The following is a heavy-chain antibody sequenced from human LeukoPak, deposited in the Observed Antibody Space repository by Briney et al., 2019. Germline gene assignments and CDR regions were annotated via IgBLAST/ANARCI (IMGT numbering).Heavy chain of an antibody. V-gene: IGHV3-23*01. D-gene: IGHD6-6*01. J-gene: IGHJ4*02. Sequence: GGSLRLSCAASGFTFSSYAMSWVRQAPGKGLEWVSAISGSGGSTYYADSVKGRFTISRDNSKNTLYLQMNSLRAEDTAVYYCAKVQYSSSSLYYFDYWGQGTLVTVSS. CDR2: ISGSGGST. CDR1: GFTFSSYA. CDR3: AKVQYSSSSLYYFDY.